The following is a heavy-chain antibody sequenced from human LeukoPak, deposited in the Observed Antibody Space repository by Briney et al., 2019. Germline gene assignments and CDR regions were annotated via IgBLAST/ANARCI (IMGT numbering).Heavy chain of an antibody. CDR1: GGSISSGGYY. J-gene: IGHJ3*02. V-gene: IGHV4-30-2*01. Sequence: SETLSLTCAVSGGSISSGGYYWSWIRQPPGKGLEWIGYIYHSGSTYYNPSLKSRVTISVDRSKNQFSLKLSSVTAADTAVYYCARPEMATIDDAFDIWGQGTKVTVSS. CDR3: ARPEMATIDDAFDI. CDR2: IYHSGST. D-gene: IGHD5-24*01.